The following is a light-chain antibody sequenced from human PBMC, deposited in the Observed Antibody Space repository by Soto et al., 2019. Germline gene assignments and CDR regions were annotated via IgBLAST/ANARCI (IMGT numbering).Light chain of an antibody. CDR1: QSINRY. V-gene: IGKV1-39*01. Sequence: DIQMTQSPSSLSASVGDRVTITCRASQSINRYSNWYQQKPGKAPKLLIYAASSLQSGLPTRFSGSGSGTDFTLTISSLHPEDFATYYCQHSYSSPQTFGQGTKLEIK. CDR2: AAS. CDR3: QHSYSSPQT. J-gene: IGKJ2*01.